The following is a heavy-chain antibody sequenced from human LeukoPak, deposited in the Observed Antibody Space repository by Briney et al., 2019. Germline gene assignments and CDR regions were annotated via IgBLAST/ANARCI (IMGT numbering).Heavy chain of an antibody. CDR1: GFTFSSYS. CDR2: ISSSSSYI. V-gene: IGHV3-21*01. CDR3: ARDGTMIGVDTRRYFDY. Sequence: PGGSLRLSCVASGFTFSSYSMNWVRQAPGKGLEWVSSISSSSSYIYYADSVKGRFTISRDNAKNTLYLQMKSLRAEDAAVYYCARDGTMIGVDTRRYFDYWGQGTRVTVSS. D-gene: IGHD3-22*01. J-gene: IGHJ4*02.